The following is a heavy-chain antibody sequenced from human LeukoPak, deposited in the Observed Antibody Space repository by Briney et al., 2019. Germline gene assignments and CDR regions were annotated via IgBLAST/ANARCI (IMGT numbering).Heavy chain of an antibody. CDR2: LSYSGST. V-gene: IGHV4-31*03. D-gene: IGHD5-18*01. Sequence: SETLSLTCTVSGGTTSSGGYYWSWIRQHPGKGLEWIGHLSYSGSTYYNPSLNSRVTISVGTSKSQFSLKLSSVTAADTAVYYCARVRAYSYGELDYWGQGTLVTVSS. J-gene: IGHJ4*02. CDR1: GGTTSSGGYY. CDR3: ARVRAYSYGELDY.